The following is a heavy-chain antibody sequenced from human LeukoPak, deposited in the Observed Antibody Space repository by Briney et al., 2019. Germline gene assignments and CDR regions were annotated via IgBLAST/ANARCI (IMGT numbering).Heavy chain of an antibody. D-gene: IGHD3-22*01. CDR3: ARVNYYDSRGYYHAFDI. CDR2: IYNSGST. V-gene: IGHV4-61*01. CDR1: GGSVSSSSYY. Sequence: SETLSLTCTVSGGSVSSSSYYWSWIRRPPGKGLEWIGYIYNSGSTNYNPSLKSRVTISVDTSKNQFSLKLSSVTAADTAVYYCARVNYYDSRGYYHAFDIWGQGTMVTVSS. J-gene: IGHJ3*02.